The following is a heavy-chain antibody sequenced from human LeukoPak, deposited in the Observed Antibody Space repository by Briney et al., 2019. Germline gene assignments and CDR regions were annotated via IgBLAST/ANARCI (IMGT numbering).Heavy chain of an antibody. CDR3: ARDRGGDAFDI. CDR1: GYSFTAYY. Sequence: ASVKVSCKTSGYSFTAYYIHWVRQAPGHGLGWMAWINPNSGDTVSEQKFQGRVSMTYDTSISTAYMELNRLGSDDTAVYYCARDRGGDAFDIWGQGTMVTVSS. J-gene: IGHJ3*02. V-gene: IGHV1-2*02. D-gene: IGHD3-10*01. CDR2: INPNSGDT.